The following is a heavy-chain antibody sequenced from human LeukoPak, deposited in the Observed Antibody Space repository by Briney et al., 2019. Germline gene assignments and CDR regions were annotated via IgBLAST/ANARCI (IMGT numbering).Heavy chain of an antibody. V-gene: IGHV3-23*01. CDR2: IRGSGGTT. CDR1: GFTFSSYA. J-gene: IGHJ4*02. Sequence: GGSLRLSCAASGFTFSSYAMSWVRQAPGKGLEWASTIRGSGGTTYYADSVKGRFTISRDNSKNTLYLQMNSLRAEDTAVYYCARDARDGYGGNPFDYWGQGTLVTVSS. CDR3: ARDARDGYGGNPFDY. D-gene: IGHD4-23*01.